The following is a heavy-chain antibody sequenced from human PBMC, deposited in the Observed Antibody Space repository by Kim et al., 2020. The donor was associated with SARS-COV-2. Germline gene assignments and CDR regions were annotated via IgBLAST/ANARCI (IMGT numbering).Heavy chain of an antibody. J-gene: IGHJ4*02. Sequence: GTANKAQKFQGRVTITADESTSTAYMELSSLRSEDTAVYYCASNGYDFDYWGQGTLVTVSS. D-gene: IGHD3-3*01. V-gene: IGHV1-69*01. CDR2: GTA. CDR3: ASNGYDFDY.